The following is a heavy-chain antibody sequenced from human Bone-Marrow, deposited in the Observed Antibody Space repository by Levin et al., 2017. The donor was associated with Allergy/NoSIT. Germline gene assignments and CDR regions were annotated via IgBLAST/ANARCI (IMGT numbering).Heavy chain of an antibody. CDR3: TRGMVYAMTYVLFDY. D-gene: IGHD2-8*01. Sequence: PGESLKISCATSGFSFSSYGMHWVRQAPGKGLEWVAVISYDGNNKYYADSVKGRFTISRDNSKRALYLEVNSLRAEDTAVYYCTRGMVYAMTYVLFDYWGQGSLVTVSS. J-gene: IGHJ4*02. CDR2: ISYDGNNK. CDR1: GFSFSSYG. V-gene: IGHV3-30*03.